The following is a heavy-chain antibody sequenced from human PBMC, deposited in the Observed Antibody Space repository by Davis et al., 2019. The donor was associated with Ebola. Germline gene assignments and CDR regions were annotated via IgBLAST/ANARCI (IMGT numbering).Heavy chain of an antibody. J-gene: IGHJ6*03. CDR1: GFTFSGYA. CDR2: ISYDGSNK. CDR3: ARGYCSSTSCYLGYYYYYMDV. V-gene: IGHV3-30*03. D-gene: IGHD2-2*01. Sequence: PGGSLRLSCAASGFTFSGYAMSWVRQAPGKGLEWVAVISYDGSNKYYADSVKGRFTISRDNSKNTLYLQMNSLRAEDTAVYYCARGYCSSTSCYLGYYYYYMDVWGKGTTVTVSS.